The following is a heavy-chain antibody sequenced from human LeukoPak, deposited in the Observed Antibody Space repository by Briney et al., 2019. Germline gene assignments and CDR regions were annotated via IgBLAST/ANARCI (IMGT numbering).Heavy chain of an antibody. CDR3: AKTPGYCSSTSCYLYFDY. V-gene: IGHV3-23*01. J-gene: IGHJ4*02. CDR1: GFTFSSYA. D-gene: IGHD2-2*01. Sequence: PGGSLRLSCAASGFTFSSYAMSWVRQAPGKGLEWVSAISGSGGSTYYADSVKGRFTISRDNSKNTLYLQMNSLRAEGTAVYYCAKTPGYCSSTSCYLYFDYWGQGTLVTVSS. CDR2: ISGSGGST.